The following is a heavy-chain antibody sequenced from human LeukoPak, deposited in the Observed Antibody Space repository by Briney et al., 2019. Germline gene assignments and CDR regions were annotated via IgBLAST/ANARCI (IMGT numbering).Heavy chain of an antibody. V-gene: IGHV1-69*01. CDR1: GGTFSSYA. CDR2: IIPIFGTA. J-gene: IGHJ4*02. Sequence: SVKVSCKASGGTFSSYAISWVRQAPGQGLEWMGGIIPIFGTANYAQKFQGRVTITADESTSTAYMELSSLRSEDTAVYYCARDLIYGSGSYDYWGQGTLVTVSS. D-gene: IGHD3-10*01. CDR3: ARDLIYGSGSYDY.